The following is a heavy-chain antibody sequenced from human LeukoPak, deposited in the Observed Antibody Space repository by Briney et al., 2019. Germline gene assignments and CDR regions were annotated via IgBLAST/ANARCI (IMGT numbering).Heavy chain of an antibody. CDR1: GGSITTYY. D-gene: IGHD6-13*01. V-gene: IGHV4-4*07. Sequence: SETLSLTCSVSGGSITTYYWSWIRQPAGQGLEYIGRIYANGNTNYNPSLKSRVTISVDTSKNQFSLKLSSVTAADTAVYYCARRLVAYSSSWYYYYYYMDVWGKGTTVTISS. CDR2: IYANGNT. J-gene: IGHJ6*03. CDR3: ARRLVAYSSSWYYYYYYMDV.